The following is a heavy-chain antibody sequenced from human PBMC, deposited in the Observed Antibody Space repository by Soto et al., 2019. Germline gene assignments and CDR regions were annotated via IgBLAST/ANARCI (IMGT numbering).Heavy chain of an antibody. CDR1: GFTFSSYA. CDR2: ISYDGSNK. D-gene: IGHD6-13*01. V-gene: IGHV3-30-3*01. CDR3: ARDYLYSSSWYEKGYYFDY. Sequence: LRLSCAASGFTFSSYAMHWVRQAPGKGLEWVAVISYDGSNKYYADSVKGRFTISRDNSKNTLYLQMNSLRAEDTAVYYCARDYLYSSSWYEKGYYFDYWGQGTLVTVSS. J-gene: IGHJ4*02.